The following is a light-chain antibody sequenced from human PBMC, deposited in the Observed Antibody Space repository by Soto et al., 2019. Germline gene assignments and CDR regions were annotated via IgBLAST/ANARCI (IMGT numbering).Light chain of an antibody. J-gene: IGKJ1*01. Sequence: DIQMTQSPSTLSASLGDRVTIICRASRSVDKWLAWYQQKSGKAPKLLIYEASHLQSGVPSRFGGSGSGTEFTLTINNLQPEDVATYYCQQGFHTPPTFDQGTKVEIK. CDR1: RSVDKW. CDR3: QQGFHTPPT. CDR2: EAS. V-gene: IGKV1-5*02.